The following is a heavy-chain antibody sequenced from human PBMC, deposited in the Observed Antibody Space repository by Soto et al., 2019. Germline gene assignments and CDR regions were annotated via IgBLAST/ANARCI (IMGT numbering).Heavy chain of an antibody. V-gene: IGHV4-4*07. Sequence: QVQLQESGPGLVEPSETLSLTCTVSGDSMTTYYWSWIRQSAEKGGEWIGRISAKGTTTYIPSLKCRIAVSIDTSKNQFSLNLKFVTAADTAVYFCARDQSGAADIWGQGTLVTVS. CDR3: ARDQSGAADI. CDR1: GDSMTTYY. J-gene: IGHJ3*02. CDR2: ISAKGTT. D-gene: IGHD7-27*01.